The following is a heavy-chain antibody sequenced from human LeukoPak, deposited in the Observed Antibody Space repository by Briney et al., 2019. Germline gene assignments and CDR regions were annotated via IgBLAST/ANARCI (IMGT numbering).Heavy chain of an antibody. CDR2: IPGSGGST. J-gene: IGHJ4*02. V-gene: IGHV3-23*01. CDR3: AKNGRGYSSDYFDY. Sequence: GGSLRLSCAASGFTFSDYTLTWVRQAPGKGLEWVSAIPGSGGSTYYADSVKGRFTISRDNSKNTLYLQMNNLRAEDTAVYSCAKNGRGYSSDYFDYWGQGTLVTVSS. CDR1: GFTFSDYT. D-gene: IGHD5-18*01.